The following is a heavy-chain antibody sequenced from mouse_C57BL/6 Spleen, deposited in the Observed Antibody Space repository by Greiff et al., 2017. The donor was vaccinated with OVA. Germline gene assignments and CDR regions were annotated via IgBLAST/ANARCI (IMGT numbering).Heavy chain of an antibody. CDR2: IYPSDSET. Sequence: VKLQQPGAELVRPGSSVKLSCKASGYTFTSYWMDWVKQRPGQGLEWIGNIYPSDSETHYNQKFKDKATLTVDKSSSTAYMQLSSLTSEDSAVYYCAREDYGSWFAYWGQGTLVTVSA. V-gene: IGHV1-61*01. D-gene: IGHD2-2*01. CDR1: GYTFTSYW. J-gene: IGHJ3*01. CDR3: AREDYGSWFAY.